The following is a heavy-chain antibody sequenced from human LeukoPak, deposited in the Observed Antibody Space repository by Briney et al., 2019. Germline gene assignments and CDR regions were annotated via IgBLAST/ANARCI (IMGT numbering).Heavy chain of an antibody. J-gene: IGHJ4*02. CDR3: ARNVYVWGSYRFDY. Sequence: PSETLSLTCTVSAFSISSGYYWAWIRQPPGQGLEWIGNIYHTGSTYYNPSLKSRITISLDTSKNQFSLKLSSVTAADTAVYYCARNVYVWGSYRFDYWGQGTLVTVSS. D-gene: IGHD3-16*02. CDR1: AFSISSGYY. CDR2: IYHTGST. V-gene: IGHV4-38-2*02.